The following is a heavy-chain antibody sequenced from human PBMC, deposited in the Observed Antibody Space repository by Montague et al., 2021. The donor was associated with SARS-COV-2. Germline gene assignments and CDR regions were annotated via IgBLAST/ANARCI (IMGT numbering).Heavy chain of an antibody. D-gene: IGHD1-20*01. CDR1: GGSISSSSYY. CDR3: ARHRCSLTDFDY. Sequence: SETLSLTCTVSGGSISSSSYYWGWIRQPPGKGLEWIGSNYYSGSTSYNPSLKSRVTMSVDTSKNQFSLKLSSVTAADTAAYYCARHRCSLTDFDYWGQGTLVTVSS. CDR2: NYYSGST. V-gene: IGHV4-39*01. J-gene: IGHJ4*02.